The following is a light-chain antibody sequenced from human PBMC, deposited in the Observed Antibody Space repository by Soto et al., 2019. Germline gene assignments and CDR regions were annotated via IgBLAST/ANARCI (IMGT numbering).Light chain of an antibody. Sequence: QSALTQPASVSGSPGQSITISCTGTSSDVGDDGFVSWYQQYPGKAPKLMIYKVSNRPSGVSNLFSGSRSANTASLTISGLQAEDEADYYCSSYTQRYIWGFGGGTKLTVL. CDR1: SSDVGDDGF. CDR3: SSYTQRYIWG. CDR2: KVS. J-gene: IGLJ3*02. V-gene: IGLV2-14*01.